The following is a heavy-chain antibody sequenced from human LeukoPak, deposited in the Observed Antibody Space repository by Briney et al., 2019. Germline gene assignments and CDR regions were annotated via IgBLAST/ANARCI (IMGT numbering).Heavy chain of an antibody. Sequence: GGSLRLSCAASGFTLSSYAMSWVRQGPGKGLEWVSAISVSGNTCHADSVKGRFTISRDSSKNTLYLQMNSLRAEDAAVYYCAKAPVTTCSGAYCYPFDYWGQGTLVTVSS. D-gene: IGHD2-15*01. CDR3: AKAPVTTCSGAYCYPFDY. V-gene: IGHV3-23*01. CDR1: GFTLSSYA. CDR2: ISVSGNT. J-gene: IGHJ4*02.